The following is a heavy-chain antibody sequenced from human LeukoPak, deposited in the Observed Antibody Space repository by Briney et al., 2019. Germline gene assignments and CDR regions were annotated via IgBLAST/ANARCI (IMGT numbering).Heavy chain of an antibody. CDR1: GGTFSSYA. Sequence: ASVKVSCKASGGTFSSYAISLVRQAPGQGLEWMGGIIPIFGTANYAQKFQGRVTITADESTSTAYMEVSSLRSEDTAVYYCASSPALFGTSGDNWFDPWGQGTLVTVSS. CDR2: IIPIFGTA. D-gene: IGHD2-2*01. V-gene: IGHV1-69*13. J-gene: IGHJ5*02. CDR3: ASSPALFGTSGDNWFDP.